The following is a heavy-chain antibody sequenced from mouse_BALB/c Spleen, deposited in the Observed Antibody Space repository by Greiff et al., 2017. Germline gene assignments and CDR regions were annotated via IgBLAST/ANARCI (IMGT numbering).Heavy chain of an antibody. J-gene: IGHJ3*01. CDR1: GYSITSDYA. CDR3: ARSTMITTLFAY. CDR2: ISYSGST. Sequence: VQLQQSGPGLVKPSQSLSLTCTVTGYSITSDYAWNWIRQFPGNKLEWMGYISYSGSTSYNPSLKSRISITRDTSKNQFFLQLNSVTTEDTATYYCARSTMITTLFAYWGQGTLVTVSA. V-gene: IGHV3-2*02. D-gene: IGHD2-4*01.